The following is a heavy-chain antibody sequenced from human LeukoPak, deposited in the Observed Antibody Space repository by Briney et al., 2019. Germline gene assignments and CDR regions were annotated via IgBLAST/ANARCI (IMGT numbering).Heavy chain of an antibody. Sequence: ASVKVSCKASGYTFTSYDIHWVRQATGQGLEWMGWMNPNSGKTGYAQRFQGRVTMTRNTSIPTAYMELSSLRSEDTAMYYCASLIQNVYYGSEGAGYFDLWGRGTLVTVSS. CDR1: GYTFTSYD. CDR3: ASLIQNVYYGSEGAGYFDL. D-gene: IGHD3-10*01. CDR2: MNPNSGKT. J-gene: IGHJ2*01. V-gene: IGHV1-8*01.